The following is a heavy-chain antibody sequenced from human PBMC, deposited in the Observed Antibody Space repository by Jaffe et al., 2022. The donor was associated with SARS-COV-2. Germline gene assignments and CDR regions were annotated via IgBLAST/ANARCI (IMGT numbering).Heavy chain of an antibody. Sequence: QVQLVESGGGLVKPGGSLRLSCVASGFTFSDYYMSWIRQAPGKGLEWVSYISSSGSSIQYADSVKGRFTLSRDNAKNSLFLQMNSLRAEDTAVYYCARGGTNMLSWFGEDDYWGQGTLVTVSS. J-gene: IGHJ4*02. V-gene: IGHV3-11*01. CDR3: ARGGTNMLSWFGEDDY. CDR1: GFTFSDYY. D-gene: IGHD3-10*01. CDR2: ISSSGSSI.